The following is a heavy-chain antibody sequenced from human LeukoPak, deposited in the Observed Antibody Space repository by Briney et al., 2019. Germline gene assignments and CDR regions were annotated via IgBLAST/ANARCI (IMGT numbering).Heavy chain of an antibody. Sequence: GGSLRLSCAASGFTFRAYAMHWVRQAPGKGLEWVAIISSDGSNMYDADYVKGRFTISRDNSKNTLYLQMNSLTTEDTAVYYCARDRDYDDSSGLDYWGQGTLVTVSS. D-gene: IGHD3-22*01. CDR2: ISSDGSNM. J-gene: IGHJ4*02. CDR1: GFTFRAYA. CDR3: ARDRDYDDSSGLDY. V-gene: IGHV3-30*04.